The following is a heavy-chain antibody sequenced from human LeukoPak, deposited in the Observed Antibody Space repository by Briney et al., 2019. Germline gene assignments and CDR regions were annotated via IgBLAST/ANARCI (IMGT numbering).Heavy chain of an antibody. Sequence: ASVKVSCKASGYIFTSYGISWVRQAPGQGLEWMGWISVYNGNTSYPQRLQGRVTMTTDTSTTTAYMELRSLRSDGTAVYYCARDINGYYYDSHGYYPTDLWGQGTLVTVSS. V-gene: IGHV1-18*01. CDR2: ISVYNGNT. D-gene: IGHD3-22*01. J-gene: IGHJ5*02. CDR3: ARDINGYYYDSHGYYPTDL. CDR1: GYIFTSYG.